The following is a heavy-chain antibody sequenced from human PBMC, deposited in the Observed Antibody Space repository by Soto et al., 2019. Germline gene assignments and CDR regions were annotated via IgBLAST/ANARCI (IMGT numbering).Heavy chain of an antibody. J-gene: IGHJ3*01. D-gene: IGHD2-15*01. CDR3: ARARWYDAFDV. CDR2: IFHGGNT. CDR1: GFFISSGNY. Sequence: SETLSLTCAVSGFFISSGNYWGWIRKPPGKGLEWIGSIFHGGNTYYNPPLKSRVTISVDMSENQFSLKLNSVTAADTAVYYCARARWYDAFDVWGQGTVVTVSS. V-gene: IGHV4-38-2*01.